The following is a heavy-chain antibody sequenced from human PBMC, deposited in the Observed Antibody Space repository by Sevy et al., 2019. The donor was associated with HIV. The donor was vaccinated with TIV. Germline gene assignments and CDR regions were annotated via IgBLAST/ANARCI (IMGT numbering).Heavy chain of an antibody. Sequence: ASVKVSCKASEYTFTTYDINWVRQAPGQGLGWRGWMNPNTGNTGYAQKFQGRVTMTRDTSTSTAYMELSGLTSEDTAMYYCARSRAHDYWGQGTLVTVSS. CDR1: EYTFTTYD. CDR3: ARSRAHDY. V-gene: IGHV1-8*01. J-gene: IGHJ4*02. CDR2: MNPNTGNT.